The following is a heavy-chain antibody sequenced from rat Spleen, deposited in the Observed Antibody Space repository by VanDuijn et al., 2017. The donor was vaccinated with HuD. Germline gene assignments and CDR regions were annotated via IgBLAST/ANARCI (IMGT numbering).Heavy chain of an antibody. CDR3: ARHGPGTWYFDF. CDR1: GFTFSDYY. D-gene: IGHD5-1*01. J-gene: IGHJ1*01. CDR2: IDYEGSST. V-gene: IGHV5-22*01. Sequence: EVQLVESGGGLVQPGRSLKLSCAASGFTFSDYYMAWVRQAPKKGLEWVAAIDYEGSSTYYGDSVKGRFTISRDTAKNTLYLQMNSLRFDDTATYYCARHGPGTWYFDFWGPGTMVTVSS.